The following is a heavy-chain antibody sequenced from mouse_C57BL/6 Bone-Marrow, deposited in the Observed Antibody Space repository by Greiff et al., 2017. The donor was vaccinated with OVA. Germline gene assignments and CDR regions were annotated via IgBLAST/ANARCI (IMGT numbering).Heavy chain of an antibody. Sequence: QVTLKESGPGILQPSQTLSLTCSFSGFSLSTFGMGVGWIRPPSGKGLEWLAHIWWDDDTYYNPALKSRLTISKDTSKNQVFLKIANVDTADTATYYCALYDGYLWYFDVWGTGTTVTVSS. V-gene: IGHV8-8*01. CDR1: GFSLSTFGMG. J-gene: IGHJ1*03. CDR2: IWWDDDT. D-gene: IGHD2-3*01. CDR3: ALYDGYLWYFDV.